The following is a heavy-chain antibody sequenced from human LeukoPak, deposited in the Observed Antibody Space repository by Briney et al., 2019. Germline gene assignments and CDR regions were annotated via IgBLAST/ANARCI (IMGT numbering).Heavy chain of an antibody. D-gene: IGHD6-13*01. CDR3: ARESSSWYAPFDY. Sequence: SETLSLTCTVSGGSISSSRYYWSWIRQPAGKGLEWIGRGYTSGSTNYNPSLKSRVTMSVDTSKNQFSLKLSSVTAADTAVYYCARESSSWYAPFDYWGQGTLVTVSS. V-gene: IGHV4-61*02. CDR1: GGSISSSRYY. CDR2: GYTSGST. J-gene: IGHJ4*02.